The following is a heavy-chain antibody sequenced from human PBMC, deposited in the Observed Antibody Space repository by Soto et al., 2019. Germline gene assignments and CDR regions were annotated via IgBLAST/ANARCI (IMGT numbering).Heavy chain of an antibody. CDR1: GYSFTSYW. CDR3: ASPDTYSSGWYDYYGMDV. CDR2: IDPSDSYT. D-gene: IGHD6-19*01. J-gene: IGHJ6*02. V-gene: IGHV5-10-1*01. Sequence: GESLKISCKGSGYSFTSYWISWVRQMPGKGLEWMGRIDPSDSYTNYSPSFQGHVTISADKSISTAYLQWSSLKASDTAMYYCASPDTYSSGWYDYYGMDVWGQGTTVTVSS.